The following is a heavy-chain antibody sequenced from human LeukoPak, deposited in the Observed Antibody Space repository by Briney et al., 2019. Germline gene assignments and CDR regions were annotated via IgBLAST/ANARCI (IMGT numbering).Heavy chain of an antibody. CDR1: GYTFTSYY. D-gene: IGHD2-2*01. Sequence: ASVKVSCKASGYTFTSYYMHWVRQAPGQGLEWMGIINPSGGSTSYAQKFQGRVTMTRDTSTSTVYMELSSLRSEDTAVYYCARDLDDIVVVPAADRRDWFDPWGQGTLVTVSS. V-gene: IGHV1-46*01. J-gene: IGHJ5*02. CDR3: ARDLDDIVVVPAADRRDWFDP. CDR2: INPSGGST.